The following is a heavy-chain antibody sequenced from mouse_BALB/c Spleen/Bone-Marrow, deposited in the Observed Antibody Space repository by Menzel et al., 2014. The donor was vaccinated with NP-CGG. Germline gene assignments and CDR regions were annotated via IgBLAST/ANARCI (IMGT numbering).Heavy chain of an antibody. CDR1: GFTFSDYY. D-gene: IGHD2-3*01. Sequence: EVQLVESGEGLVKPGGSLKLSCAASGFTFSDYYMYWVRQTPEKRLEWVATISDGGTYTYYSDSVEGRFTISRDNARNNLYLQMSSLKSEDTAMYYCARDKGGYYVGGFAYWGQGTLVTVSA. CDR3: ARDKGGYYVGGFAY. J-gene: IGHJ3*01. V-gene: IGHV5-4*02. CDR2: ISDGGTYT.